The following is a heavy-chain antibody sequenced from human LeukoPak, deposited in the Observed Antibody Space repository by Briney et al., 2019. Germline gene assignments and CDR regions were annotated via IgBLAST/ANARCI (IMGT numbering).Heavy chain of an antibody. Sequence: SETLSLTCTVSGGSISSYYWSWIREPPGKGREWIGYIYYSGSTNYNPSLKSRVTISVDTSKNQFSLKLSSVTAADTAVYYCARHNYQLSALDYWGQGTLVTVSS. CDR3: ARHNYQLSALDY. CDR2: IYYSGST. J-gene: IGHJ4*02. CDR1: GGSISSYY. V-gene: IGHV4-59*08. D-gene: IGHD2-2*01.